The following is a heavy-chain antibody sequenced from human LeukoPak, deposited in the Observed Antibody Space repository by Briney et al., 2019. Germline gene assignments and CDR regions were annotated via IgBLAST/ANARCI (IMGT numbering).Heavy chain of an antibody. CDR2: IKQDGSEK. CDR3: ARVYSSSVYYYYYYMDV. D-gene: IGHD6-6*01. CDR1: GFTFSSYW. Sequence: GGSLRLSCAASGFTFSSYWMSWVRQAPGKGLEWVANIKQDGSEKYYVDSVKGRFTISGDNAKNSLYLQMNSLRAEDTAVYYCARVYSSSVYYYYYYMDVWGKGTTVTVSS. J-gene: IGHJ6*03. V-gene: IGHV3-7*01.